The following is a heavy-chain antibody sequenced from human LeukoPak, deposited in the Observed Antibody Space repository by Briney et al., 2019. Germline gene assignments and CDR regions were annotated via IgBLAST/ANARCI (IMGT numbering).Heavy chain of an antibody. J-gene: IGHJ4*02. CDR1: GFTFSSYA. Sequence: GGSLRLSCAASGFTFSSYAMSWVRQAPGKGLEWVSSFSGAGDYTHSADSVKGRFIISRDNSKNTLYLQMNSLRAEDTAVYYCAKDRRNGPFDYWGQGTLVTVSS. CDR2: FSGAGDYT. CDR3: AKDRRNGPFDY. V-gene: IGHV3-23*01. D-gene: IGHD1-1*01.